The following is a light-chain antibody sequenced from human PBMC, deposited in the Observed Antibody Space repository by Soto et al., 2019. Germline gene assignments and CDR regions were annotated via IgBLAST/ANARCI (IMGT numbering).Light chain of an antibody. V-gene: IGKV1-5*01. CDR3: QQYNNWPRT. Sequence: DIQMTQSPSPLPASVGDRVTITCRASQSISSWLAWYQQKPGKAPKLLIYDASSLESGVPSRFSGSGSGTEFTLTISSLQSEDFAVYYCQQYNNWPRTLGQGTKVDIK. J-gene: IGKJ1*01. CDR2: DAS. CDR1: QSISSW.